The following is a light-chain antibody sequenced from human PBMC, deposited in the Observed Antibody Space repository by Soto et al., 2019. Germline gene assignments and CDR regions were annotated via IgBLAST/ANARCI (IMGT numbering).Light chain of an antibody. V-gene: IGLV1-44*01. CDR2: NNN. CDR1: SSNIGRNT. J-gene: IGLJ3*02. CDR3: AAWDASLNGRV. Sequence: QSVLTQPPSASGTPGQRVTISCSGSSSNIGRNTVNWYQQFPGTAPNLLIYNNNERPSGVPDRFSGSKSGTSASLAISGLRSEDEADYYCAAWDASLNGRVFGGGTKLTLL.